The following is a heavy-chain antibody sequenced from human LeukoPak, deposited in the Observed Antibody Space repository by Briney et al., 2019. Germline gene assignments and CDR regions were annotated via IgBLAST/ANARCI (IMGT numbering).Heavy chain of an antibody. D-gene: IGHD3-10*01. CDR1: GGTFSSYA. CDR3: ASGLWFGEFAFDY. V-gene: IGHV1-69*06. CDR2: IIPIFGTA. J-gene: IGHJ4*02. Sequence: SVKVSCKASGGTFSSYAISWVRQAPGQRLEWMGGIIPIFGTANYAQKFQGRVTITADKSTSTAYMELSSLRSEDTAVYYCASGLWFGEFAFDYWGQGTLVTVSS.